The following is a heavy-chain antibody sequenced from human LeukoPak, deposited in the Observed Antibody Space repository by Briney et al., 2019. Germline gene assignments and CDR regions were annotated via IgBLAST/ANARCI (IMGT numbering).Heavy chain of an antibody. CDR1: GFTFTSSA. V-gene: IGHV1-58*02. Sequence: GTSVKVSCKASGFTFTSSAMQWVRQASGQRLEWIGWIVVGSGNTNYAQKFQERVTITRDMSTSTAYMELSSLRSEDTAVYYCAARSLGYYGSGSYYLSGIDYWGQGTLVTVSS. CDR3: AARSLGYYGSGSYYLSGIDY. CDR2: IVVGSGNT. D-gene: IGHD3-10*01. J-gene: IGHJ4*02.